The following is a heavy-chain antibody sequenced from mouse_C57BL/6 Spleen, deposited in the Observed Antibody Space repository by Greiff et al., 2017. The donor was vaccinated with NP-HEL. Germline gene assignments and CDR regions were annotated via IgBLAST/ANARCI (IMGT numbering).Heavy chain of an antibody. J-gene: IGHJ2*01. CDR3: ARDASSFDY. Sequence: EVKLVESGGGLVKPGGSLKLSCAASGFTFSDYGMHWVRQAPEQGLEWVAYIISGSSTIYYADTVKGRFTISRDNAKNTLFRQMTSLRSEDTAMYYCARDASSFDYWGQGTTLTVSS. CDR2: IISGSSTI. D-gene: IGHD1-1*01. CDR1: GFTFSDYG. V-gene: IGHV5-17*01.